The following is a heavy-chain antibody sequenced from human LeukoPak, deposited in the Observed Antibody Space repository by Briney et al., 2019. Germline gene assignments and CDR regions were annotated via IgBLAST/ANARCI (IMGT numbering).Heavy chain of an antibody. V-gene: IGHV4-31*03. CDR3: ARVIGGGSSWYFDY. CDR1: GGSISSGGYY. J-gene: IGHJ4*02. Sequence: PSEILSLTCTVSGGSISSGGYYWSWIRQHPGKGLEWIGYIYYSGSTYYNPSLKSRVTISVDTSKNQFSLKLSAVTAADTAVYYCARVIGGGSSWYFDYWGQGTLVTVSS. CDR2: IYYSGST. D-gene: IGHD6-13*01.